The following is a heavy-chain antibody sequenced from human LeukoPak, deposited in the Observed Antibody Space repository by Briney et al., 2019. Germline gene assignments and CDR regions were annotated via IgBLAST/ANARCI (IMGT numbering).Heavy chain of an antibody. CDR2: INPNSGGT. CDR3: ARVVPRYSSSSKLIY. J-gene: IGHJ4*02. V-gene: IGHV1-2*02. D-gene: IGHD6-13*01. CDR1: GYTFTGYY. Sequence: ASVKVSCKASGYTFTGYYMHCVRQAPGQGLEWMVWINPNSGGTNYAQKFQGRVTMTRDTSISTAYMELSRLRSDDTAVYYCARVVPRYSSSSKLIYWGQGTLVTVSS.